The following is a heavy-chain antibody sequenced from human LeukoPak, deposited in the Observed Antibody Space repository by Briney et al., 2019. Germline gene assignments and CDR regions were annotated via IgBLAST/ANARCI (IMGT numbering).Heavy chain of an antibody. CDR1: GYTLTELS. J-gene: IGHJ4*02. CDR2: FVPEDGET. D-gene: IGHD6-6*01. Sequence: ASVKVSCKVSGYTLTELSMHWVRQAPGKGLEWMGGFVPEDGETIYAQKFQGRVTMTEDTSTDTAYMELSSLRSEDTAVYYCATVASSSFPGDYWGQGTLVTVSS. CDR3: ATVASSSFPGDY. V-gene: IGHV1-24*01.